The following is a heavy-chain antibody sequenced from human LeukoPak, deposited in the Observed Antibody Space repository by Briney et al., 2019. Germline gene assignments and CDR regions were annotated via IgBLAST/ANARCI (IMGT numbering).Heavy chain of an antibody. Sequence: PSETLSLTCTVSGGSISSYYWSWIRQPPGKGLEWIGYIYYSGSTNYNPSLKSRVTISVDTSKNQFSPKLSSVTAADTAVYYCARGGAQGYDFWSGYQMPYFDYWGQGTLVTVSS. CDR1: GGSISSYY. CDR3: ARGGAQGYDFWSGYQMPYFDY. D-gene: IGHD3-3*01. CDR2: IYYSGST. V-gene: IGHV4-59*01. J-gene: IGHJ4*02.